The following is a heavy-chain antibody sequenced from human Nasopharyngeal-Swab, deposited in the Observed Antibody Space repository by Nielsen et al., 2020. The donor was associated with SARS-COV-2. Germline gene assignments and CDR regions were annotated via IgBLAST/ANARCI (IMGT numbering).Heavy chain of an antibody. D-gene: IGHD6-13*01. CDR1: GYSFTSYW. CDR2: IDPSDSYI. CDR3: VRHDPIAAAGNWFDP. Sequence: GESLKISCKGSGYSFTSYWISWVRQMPGKGLEWMGRIDPSDSYINYSPSFQGHVTISAEKSISTVYLQWSSLKASDTAVYYCVRHDPIAAAGNWFDPWGQGTLVTVSS. V-gene: IGHV5-10-1*01. J-gene: IGHJ5*02.